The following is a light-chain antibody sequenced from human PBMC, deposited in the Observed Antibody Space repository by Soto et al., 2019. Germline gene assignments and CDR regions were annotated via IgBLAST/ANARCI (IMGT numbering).Light chain of an antibody. CDR2: AAS. CDR1: QGISNY. CDR3: QKYNSAPRN. J-gene: IGKJ3*01. V-gene: IGKV1-27*01. Sequence: DIQMTQSPSSLSASVGDRVTITCWASQGISNYLAWYQQKPGKVPKLLIYAASTLQSGVPSRFSGSGSGTDFTLTISSLQPEDVATYYCQKYNSAPRNFGPGTKVDIK.